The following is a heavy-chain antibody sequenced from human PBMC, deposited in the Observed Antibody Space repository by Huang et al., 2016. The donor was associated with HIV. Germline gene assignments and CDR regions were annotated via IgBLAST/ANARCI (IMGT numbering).Heavy chain of an antibody. CDR1: GYTFSSFG. Sequence: QVQLVQSGAAVKTPGASVMASCKASGYTFSSFGISWVRQAPGQELEWGGWNNIYKGNTKFAQKLQGRLTVTTDTSTSTAYMELRSLRSDDTAVYYCARGGGRQLWLLGYYYMDVWGNGTTVTVSS. V-gene: IGHV1-18*01. CDR2: NNIYKGNT. CDR3: ARGGGRQLWLLGYYYMDV. J-gene: IGHJ6*03. D-gene: IGHD5-18*01.